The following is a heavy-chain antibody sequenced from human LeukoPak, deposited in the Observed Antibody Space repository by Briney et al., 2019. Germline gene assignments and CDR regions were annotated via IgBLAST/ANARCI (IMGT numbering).Heavy chain of an antibody. CDR3: ARHASSGWDPYLDY. CDR1: GFTFSSYS. Sequence: GSLRLSCAASGFTFSSYSMNWIRQPPGKGLEWIGYIYYSGSTNYNPSLKSRVTISVDTSKNQFSLKLSSVTAADTAVYYCARHASSGWDPYLDYWGQGTLVTVSS. J-gene: IGHJ4*02. V-gene: IGHV4-59*08. CDR2: IYYSGST. D-gene: IGHD6-19*01.